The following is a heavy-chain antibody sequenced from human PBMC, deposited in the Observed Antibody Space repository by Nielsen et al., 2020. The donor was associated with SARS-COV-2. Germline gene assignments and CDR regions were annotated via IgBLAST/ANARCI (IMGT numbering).Heavy chain of an antibody. CDR3: ARDRGRYGYSRIYDAFDI. D-gene: IGHD5-24*01. CDR1: GFALGNFA. V-gene: IGHV3-23*01. CDR2: ISGTVDNT. Sequence: GGSLRLSCTASGFALGNFALTWVRQAPGKGLEWVSTISGTVDNTYSADSVRGRFTFSRDKSKNTVFLQMNNLRTDDTGVYFCARDRGRYGYSRIYDAFDIWGQGTGVTVSS. J-gene: IGHJ3*02.